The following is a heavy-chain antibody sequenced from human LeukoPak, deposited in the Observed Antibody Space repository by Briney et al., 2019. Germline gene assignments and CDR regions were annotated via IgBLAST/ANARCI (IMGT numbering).Heavy chain of an antibody. CDR2: ISYDGSNK. CDR1: GFAFSSYA. V-gene: IGHV3-30-3*01. J-gene: IGHJ4*02. CDR3: ARMTVGFWSGSFDY. Sequence: GRSLRLSCAASGFAFSSYAMHWVRQAPGKGLKWVAVISYDGSNKYYADSVKGRFTISRDNSKNTLYLQMNSLRAEDTAVYYCARMTVGFWSGSFDYWGQGTLVTVSS. D-gene: IGHD3-3*01.